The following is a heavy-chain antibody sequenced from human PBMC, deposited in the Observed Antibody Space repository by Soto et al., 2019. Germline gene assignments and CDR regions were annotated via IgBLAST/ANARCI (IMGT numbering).Heavy chain of an antibody. CDR2: IYATGTT. V-gene: IGHV4-4*07. J-gene: IGHJ5*02. CDR3: VRDGTKTLRDWFDP. Sequence: PSETLSLTCTVSVASSSGFYGSWIRKSAGKGLEWIGRIYATGTTDYNPSLKSRVMMSVDTSKKQFSLKLRSVTAADTAVYYCVRDGTKTLRDWFDPWGQGISVTVSS. CDR1: VASSSGFY. D-gene: IGHD1-1*01.